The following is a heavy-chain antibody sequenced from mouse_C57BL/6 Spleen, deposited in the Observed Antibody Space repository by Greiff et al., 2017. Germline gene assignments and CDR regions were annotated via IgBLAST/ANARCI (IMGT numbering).Heavy chain of an antibody. CDR1: GYTFTSYG. Sequence: VQLQQSGAELVRPGSSVKMSCKTSGYTFTSYGINWVKQRPGQGLEWIGYLYIGNGYTEYNEKFKGKATLTSDTSSSTAYMQLSSLTSEDSAIYFCARGYYGSSYPFDAMDSWGQGTSVTVSS. CDR3: ARGYYGSSYPFDAMDS. CDR2: LYIGNGYT. J-gene: IGHJ4*01. D-gene: IGHD1-1*01. V-gene: IGHV1-58*01.